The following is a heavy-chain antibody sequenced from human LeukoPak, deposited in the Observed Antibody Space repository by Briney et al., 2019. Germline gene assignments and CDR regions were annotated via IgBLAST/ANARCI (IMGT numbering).Heavy chain of an antibody. D-gene: IGHD2-2*01. CDR2: INHSGST. V-gene: IGHV4-34*01. Sequence: SETLSLTCAVYGESFSGYYWSWIRQPPGKGLEWIGEINHSGSTNYNPSLKSRVTISVDTSKNQFSLKLSSVTAADTTVYYCARGLVGYCSSTSCYAPLYFDYWGQGTLVTVSS. J-gene: IGHJ4*02. CDR1: GESFSGYY. CDR3: ARGLVGYCSSTSCYAPLYFDY.